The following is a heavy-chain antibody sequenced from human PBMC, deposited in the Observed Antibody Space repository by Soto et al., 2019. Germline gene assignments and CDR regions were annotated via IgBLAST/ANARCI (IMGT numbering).Heavy chain of an antibody. V-gene: IGHV4-59*08. Sequence: SETLSLTCTFSGGSISRYYWGWIRQPPGKGLEWIGYIYYSGSTNYNPSLKSRVTISVDTSKNQFSLKLSSVTAADTAVYYCARHEANYGDPYEIDYWGQGTLVTVSS. D-gene: IGHD4-17*01. CDR2: IYYSGST. J-gene: IGHJ4*02. CDR3: ARHEANYGDPYEIDY. CDR1: GGSISRYY.